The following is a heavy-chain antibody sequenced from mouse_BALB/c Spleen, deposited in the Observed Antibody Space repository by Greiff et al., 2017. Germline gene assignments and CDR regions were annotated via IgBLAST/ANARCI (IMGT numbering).Heavy chain of an antibody. J-gene: IGHJ4*01. CDR1: GYTFTDYA. V-gene: IGHV1-67*01. D-gene: IGHD1-1*01. CDR2: ISTYYGNT. Sequence: QVQLKESGPELVRPGVSVKISCKGSGYTFTDYAMHWVKQSHAKSLEWIGVISTYYGNTNYNQKFKGKATMTVDKSSSTAYMELARLTSEDSAIYYCARDYYGSYAMDYWGQGTSVTVSS. CDR3: ARDYYGSYAMDY.